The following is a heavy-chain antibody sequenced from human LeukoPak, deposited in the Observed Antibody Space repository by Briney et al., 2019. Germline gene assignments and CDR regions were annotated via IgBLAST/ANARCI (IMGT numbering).Heavy chain of an antibody. D-gene: IGHD1-26*01. V-gene: IGHV3-21*01. CDR1: GFTFSSYT. Sequence: SGGSLRLSCAASGFTFSSYTMNWVRQAPGKGLEWVSSISSTSSYIYYADAVKGRFTISRDNAKNSLYLQMNSLRAEDTAVYYCATGGTYFDCWGQGTLPTVSS. CDR3: ATGGTYFDC. J-gene: IGHJ4*02. CDR2: ISSTSSYI.